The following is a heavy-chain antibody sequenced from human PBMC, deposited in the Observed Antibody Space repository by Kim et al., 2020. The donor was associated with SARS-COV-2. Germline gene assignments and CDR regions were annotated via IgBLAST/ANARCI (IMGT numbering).Heavy chain of an antibody. CDR1: GFTFGNYY. CDR2: IGSSEDSI. J-gene: IGHJ5*01. D-gene: IGHD5-12*01. Sequence: GGSLRLSCVASGFTFGNYYMSWIRQAPGKGLEWISYIGSSEDSINYADSVKGRFTISRDNAKKSVYLQMNSLGVEDTALYYCARARGYSGYDWVDCWGQGTQVTVSS. V-gene: IGHV3-11*04. CDR3: ARARGYSGYDWVDC.